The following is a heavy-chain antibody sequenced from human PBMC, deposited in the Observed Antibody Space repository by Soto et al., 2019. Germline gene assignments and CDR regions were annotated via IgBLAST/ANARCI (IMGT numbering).Heavy chain of an antibody. V-gene: IGHV3-33*01. CDR2: IWYDGSNK. CDR1: GFTFSSYG. D-gene: IGHD3-22*01. J-gene: IGHJ4*02. CDR3: ARGYYYDSSGLLPPAPAFDY. Sequence: QVQLVESGGGVVQPGRSLRLSCAASGFTFSSYGMHWVRQAPGKGLEWAAVIWYDGSNKYYADSVKGRFTISRDNSKNTLYLQMNSLRAEDTAVYYCARGYYYDSSGLLPPAPAFDYLGQGTLVTLSS.